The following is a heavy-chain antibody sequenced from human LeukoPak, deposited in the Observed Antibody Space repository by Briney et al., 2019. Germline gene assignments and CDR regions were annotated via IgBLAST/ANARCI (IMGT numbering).Heavy chain of an antibody. V-gene: IGHV3-23*01. D-gene: IGHD3-10*01. Sequence: GGSLRLSCAASGFTFSSYAMSWVRQAPGKGLEWVSAISGSGGSTYYADSVKGRFTISRDNSKNTLYLQMNSLKAEDTAVYYCAKDGLLWFGEDYWGLGTLVTVSS. CDR1: GFTFSSYA. J-gene: IGHJ4*02. CDR3: AKDGLLWFGEDY. CDR2: ISGSGGST.